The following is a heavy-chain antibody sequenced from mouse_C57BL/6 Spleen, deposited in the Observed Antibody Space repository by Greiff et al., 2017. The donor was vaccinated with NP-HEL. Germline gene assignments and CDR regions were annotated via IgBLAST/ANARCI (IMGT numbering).Heavy chain of an antibody. CDR3: ARFLHYYGSSYGYFDV. CDR2: IYPRDGST. V-gene: IGHV1-85*01. D-gene: IGHD1-1*01. Sequence: QVQLQQSGPELVKPGASVKLSCKASGYTFTSYYINWVKQRPGQGLEWIGWIYPRDGSTKYNEKFKGKATLTVDTSSSTAYRELHSLTSEDSAVYFCARFLHYYGSSYGYFDVWGTGTTVTVSS. J-gene: IGHJ1*03. CDR1: GYTFTSYY.